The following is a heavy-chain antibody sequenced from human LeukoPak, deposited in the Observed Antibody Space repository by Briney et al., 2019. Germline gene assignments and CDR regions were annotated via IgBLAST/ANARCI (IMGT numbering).Heavy chain of an antibody. CDR3: ARQQLSQLYYFDN. Sequence: SETLSLTCTVTGGSISSYYWSWVRQPPGKGLEWVGYIYYTGSTNYNPSLKSRVTISVDTSKNQFSLKLSSVTAADTAVYYCARQQLSQLYYFDNWGQGTLVTVSS. J-gene: IGHJ4*02. D-gene: IGHD6-13*01. CDR1: GGSISSYY. V-gene: IGHV4-59*01. CDR2: IYYTGST.